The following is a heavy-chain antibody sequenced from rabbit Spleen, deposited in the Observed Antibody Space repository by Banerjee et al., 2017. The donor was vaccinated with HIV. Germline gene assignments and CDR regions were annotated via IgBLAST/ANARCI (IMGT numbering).Heavy chain of an antibody. CDR3: ARDGAGGSYFAL. CDR2: IYGDSSGST. CDR1: GFDFSRNYY. V-gene: IGHV1S40*01. D-gene: IGHD8-1*01. Sequence: QSLEESGGDLVKPGASLTLTCKASGFDFSRNYYMSWVRQAPGKGLEWIACIYGDSSGSTWYATWAKGRFTISKTSSTTVTLQMTSLTAADTATYFCARDGAGGSYFALWGPGTLVTVS. J-gene: IGHJ4*01.